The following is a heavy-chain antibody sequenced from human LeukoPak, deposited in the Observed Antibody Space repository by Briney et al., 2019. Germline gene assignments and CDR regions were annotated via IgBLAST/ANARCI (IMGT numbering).Heavy chain of an antibody. CDR3: ARLYYSSSY. CDR1: GGSISSSSYY. Sequence: PSETLSLTCTVSGGSISSSSYYWGWIRQPPGKGLEWIGSIYYSGSTYYNPSLKSRVTISVDTSKDQFSLKLSSVTAADTAVYYCARLYYSSSYWGQGTLVTVSS. J-gene: IGHJ4*02. D-gene: IGHD6-6*01. CDR2: IYYSGST. V-gene: IGHV4-39*01.